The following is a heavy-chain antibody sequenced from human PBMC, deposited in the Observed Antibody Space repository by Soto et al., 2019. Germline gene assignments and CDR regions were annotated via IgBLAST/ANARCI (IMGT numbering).Heavy chain of an antibody. CDR2: LVVGSGNT. J-gene: IGHJ4*02. D-gene: IGHD3-3*01. V-gene: IGHV1-58*01. Sequence: AASVKVSCKTSGFMFTSSAVQWVRQARGQRLEWIGWLVVGSGNTHYAQHFQERVTLTRDMSTGTAYMELSSLRSEDTAVYYCAAVPVLRFLKFFYFDYWGRGTQVTVSS. CDR3: AAVPVLRFLKFFYFDY. CDR1: GFMFTSSA.